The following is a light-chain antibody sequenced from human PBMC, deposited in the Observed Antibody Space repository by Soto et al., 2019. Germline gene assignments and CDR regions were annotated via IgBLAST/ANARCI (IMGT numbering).Light chain of an antibody. Sequence: EIVLPQSPATLSFSPGERAILSCRASQSVSSSYLAWYQQKPGQAPRLLIYDASNRATGIPARFSGSGSGTDFTLTISSLEPEDFAVYYCQQRSNWPRITFGPGTKVDIK. CDR3: QQRSNWPRIT. J-gene: IGKJ3*01. V-gene: IGKV3-11*01. CDR2: DAS. CDR1: QSVSSSY.